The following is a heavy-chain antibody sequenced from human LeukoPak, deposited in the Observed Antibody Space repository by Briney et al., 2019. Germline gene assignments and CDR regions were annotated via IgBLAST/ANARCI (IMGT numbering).Heavy chain of an antibody. CDR2: ISNSGSTM. CDR3: AKVGVVVPALTD. D-gene: IGHD2-2*01. J-gene: IGHJ4*02. CDR1: GLTFSNYE. V-gene: IGHV3-48*03. Sequence: PGGSLRLSCVASGLTFSNYEMNWVRQAPGKGLEWLSCISNSGSTMYYADSVKGRFTISRDNSKNTLYLQMNSLRAEDTAVYYCAKVGVVVPALTDWGQGTLVTVSS.